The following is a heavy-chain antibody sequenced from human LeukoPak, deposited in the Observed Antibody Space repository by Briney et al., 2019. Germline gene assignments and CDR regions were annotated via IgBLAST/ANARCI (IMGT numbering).Heavy chain of an antibody. Sequence: PSETLSLTCAVYGGSFSGYYWSWIRQPPGKGLEWIGEINHSGSTNYNPSLKSRVTISVDTSKNQFSLKLSSVTAADTAVYYCARGMLIVGATRTRQYFDYWGQGTLATVSS. CDR2: INHSGST. CDR3: ARGMLIVGATRTRQYFDY. V-gene: IGHV4-34*01. J-gene: IGHJ4*02. CDR1: GGSFSGYY. D-gene: IGHD1-26*01.